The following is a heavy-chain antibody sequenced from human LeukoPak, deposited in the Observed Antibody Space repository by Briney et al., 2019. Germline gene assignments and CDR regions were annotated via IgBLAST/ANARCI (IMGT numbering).Heavy chain of an antibody. V-gene: IGHV1-18*01. CDR3: AKLQSGYYGMDV. CDR1: GYTFTSYA. J-gene: IGHJ6*02. CDR2: ISAYNGNT. Sequence: ASVKVSCKASGYTFTSYAISWVRQAPGQGLEWMGRISAYNGNTNYAQKFQGRVTMTTDTSTSTAYMELRSLRSDDTAVYYCAKLQSGYYGMDVWGQGTTVTASS. D-gene: IGHD4-11*01.